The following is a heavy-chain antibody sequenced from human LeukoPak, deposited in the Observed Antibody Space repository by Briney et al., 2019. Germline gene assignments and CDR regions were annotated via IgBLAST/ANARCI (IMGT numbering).Heavy chain of an antibody. CDR3: ARSDTPWGSWSYFDY. V-gene: IGHV3-23*01. CDR1: GFTFSSYG. D-gene: IGHD6-13*01. J-gene: IGHJ4*02. CDR2: ISGGGHST. Sequence: GGSLRLSCAASGFTFSSYGMHWVRQAPGKGLEWVSGISGGGHSTKYADSVKGRFTISRDNSNNTLDLQMNSLRAEDTAVYYCARSDTPWGSWSYFDYWGQGTLVTVSS.